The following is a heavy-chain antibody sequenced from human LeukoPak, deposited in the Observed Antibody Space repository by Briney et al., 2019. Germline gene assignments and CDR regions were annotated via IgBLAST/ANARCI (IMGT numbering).Heavy chain of an antibody. CDR1: GFTFSSYG. D-gene: IGHD1-26*01. J-gene: IGHJ4*02. CDR2: ISYDGSNK. CDR3: AKDAYSGSYDY. V-gene: IGHV3-30*18. Sequence: GGSLRLSCAASGFTFSSYGMHWVRQAPGKGLEWVAVISYDGSNKYYADSVKGRFTISRDNSKNTLYLQMNSLRAEDTAVYYCAKDAYSGSYDYWGQGTLVTVSS.